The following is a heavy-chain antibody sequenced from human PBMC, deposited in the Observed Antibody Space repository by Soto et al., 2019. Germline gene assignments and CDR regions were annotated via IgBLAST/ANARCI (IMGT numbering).Heavy chain of an antibody. CDR2: IYYRGTT. CDR1: GGSFSSTSYY. V-gene: IGHV4-39*01. J-gene: IGHJ4*02. Sequence: TSETLSLTCTVSGGSFSSTSYYWGCLRQSPGKGLEWIGSIYYRGTTYYNPSLESRVTMSVDTSKNQFSLKLSSVTAADTAVYYCARQKSAYDNLTGFSTIDYWGQGTLVTVSS. D-gene: IGHD3-9*01. CDR3: ARQKSAYDNLTGFSTIDY.